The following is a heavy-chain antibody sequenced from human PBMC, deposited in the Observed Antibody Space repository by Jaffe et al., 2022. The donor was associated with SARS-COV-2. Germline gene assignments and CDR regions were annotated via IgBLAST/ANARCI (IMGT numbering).Heavy chain of an antibody. CDR3: ARHGGGRGYSYGFFPKFYGMDV. D-gene: IGHD5-18*01. Sequence: QVQLQESGPGLVKPSETLSLTCTVSGGSISSYYWSWIRQPPGKGLEWIGYIYYSGSTNYNPSLKSRVTISVDTSKNQFSLKLSSVTAADTAVYYCARHGGGRGYSYGFFPKFYGMDVWGQGTTVTVSS. CDR1: GGSISSYY. J-gene: IGHJ6*02. CDR2: IYYSGST. V-gene: IGHV4-59*08.